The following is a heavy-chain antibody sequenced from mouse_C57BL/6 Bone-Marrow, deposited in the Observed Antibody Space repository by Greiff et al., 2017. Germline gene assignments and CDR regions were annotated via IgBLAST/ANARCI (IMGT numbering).Heavy chain of an antibody. CDR2: IHPSDSDT. CDR3: AVPSLLH. V-gene: IGHV1-74*01. Sequence: QVQLQQPGAELVKPGASVKVSCKASGYTFTSYWMQWVKQRPGQGLEGIGRIHPSDSDTNYNQKFKGKATLTVDKSSSTAYLQLSSLTSEDSSVYYCAVPSLLHRGQGTTLTVSS. CDR1: GYTFTSYW. J-gene: IGHJ2*01. D-gene: IGHD2-1*01.